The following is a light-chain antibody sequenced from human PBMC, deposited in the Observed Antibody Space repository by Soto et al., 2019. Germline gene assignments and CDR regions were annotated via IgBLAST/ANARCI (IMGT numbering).Light chain of an antibody. J-gene: IGLJ2*01. CDR2: EVN. CDR1: SSDVGAYNR. Sequence: QSALTQPPSVSASPGQSVTIPCTATSSDVGAYNRVSWYQQYPGTPPKLMISEVNNRPSGVPDRFSGSKSGNTASLTISGLQAEDEADYYCSLYTSSSTVAFGGGTKVTVL. CDR3: SLYTSSSTVA. V-gene: IGLV2-18*01.